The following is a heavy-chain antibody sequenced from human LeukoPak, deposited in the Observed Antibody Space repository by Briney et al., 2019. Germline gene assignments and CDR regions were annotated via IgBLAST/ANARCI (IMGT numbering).Heavy chain of an antibody. J-gene: IGHJ4*02. V-gene: IGHV4-38-2*02. CDR1: GYSISSGYY. Sequence: SETLSLTCTVSGYSISSGYYWGRIRQPPGKGLEWIGSIYHSGSTYYNPSLKSRVTISVDTSKNQFSLKLSSVTAADTAVYYCAARAGGDSSGDEFDYWGQGTLVTVSS. CDR3: AARAGGDSSGDEFDY. CDR2: IYHSGST. D-gene: IGHD3-22*01.